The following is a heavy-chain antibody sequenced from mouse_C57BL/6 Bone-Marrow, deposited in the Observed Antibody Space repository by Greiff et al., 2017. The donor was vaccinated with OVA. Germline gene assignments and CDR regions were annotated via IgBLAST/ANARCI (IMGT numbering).Heavy chain of an antibody. CDR1: GYTFTDYY. D-gene: IGHD1-1*01. CDR2: INPNNGGT. V-gene: IGHV1-26*01. J-gene: IGHJ2*01. Sequence: EVQLQQSGPELVKPGASVKISCKASGYTFTDYYMNWVKQSHGKSLEWIGDINPNNGGTSYNQKFKGKATLTVDKSSSTAYMELRSLTSEDSAVYYCARRDHYYGSRKYYFDYWGQGTTLTVSS. CDR3: ARRDHYYGSRKYYFDY.